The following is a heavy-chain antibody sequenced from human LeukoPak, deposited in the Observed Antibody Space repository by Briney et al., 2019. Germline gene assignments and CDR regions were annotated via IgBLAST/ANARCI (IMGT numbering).Heavy chain of an antibody. CDR1: GGSISSYY. V-gene: IGHV4-59*12. Sequence: SETLSLTCTVSGGSISSYYWSWIRQPPGKGLEWIGYIYYSGSTNYNPSLKSRVTISVDTSKNQFSLKLSSVTAADTAVYYCARESSGYYFNAFDIWGQGTMVTVSS. CDR3: ARESSGYYFNAFDI. J-gene: IGHJ3*02. D-gene: IGHD3-22*01. CDR2: IYYSGST.